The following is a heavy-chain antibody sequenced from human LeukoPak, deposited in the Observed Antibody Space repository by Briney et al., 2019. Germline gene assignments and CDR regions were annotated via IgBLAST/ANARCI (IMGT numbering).Heavy chain of an antibody. CDR2: IYYSGST. V-gene: IGHV4-39*01. CDR3: ARPYSSGWYTGRFDP. CDR1: GGSISSSSYY. Sequence: PETLSLTCTVSGGSISSSSYYWGWIRQPPGKGLEWIGSIYYSGSTYYNPSLKSRVTISVDTSKNQFSLKLSSVTAADTAVYYCARPYSSGWYTGRFDPWGQGTLVTVSS. J-gene: IGHJ5*02. D-gene: IGHD6-19*01.